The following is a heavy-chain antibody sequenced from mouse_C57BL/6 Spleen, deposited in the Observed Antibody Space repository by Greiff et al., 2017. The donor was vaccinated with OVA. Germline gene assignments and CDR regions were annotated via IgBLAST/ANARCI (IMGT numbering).Heavy chain of an antibody. J-gene: IGHJ3*01. CDR3: ARSGNYEAWFAY. D-gene: IGHD2-1*01. CDR2: IWSGGST. Sequence: QVQLKQSGPGLVQPSQSLSITCTVSGFSLTSYGVHWVRQSPGKGLEWLGVIWSGGSTDYNAAFISRLSISKDNSKSQVFFKMNSLQADDTAIYYCARSGNYEAWFAYWGQGTLVTVSA. V-gene: IGHV2-2*01. CDR1: GFSLTSYG.